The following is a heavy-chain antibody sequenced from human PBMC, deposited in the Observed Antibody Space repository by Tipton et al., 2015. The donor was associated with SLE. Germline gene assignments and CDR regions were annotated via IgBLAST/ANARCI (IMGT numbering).Heavy chain of an antibody. CDR3: ARDGGDWDHDAFDI. D-gene: IGHD2-21*01. V-gene: IGHV6-1*01. Sequence: GLVKPSQTLSLTCAISGDSVSSNSAAAWNWIRQSPSRGLEWLGRTYYRSKWYTDYAESLKSRITIRPDTSKNQVSLQLNSVTPEDTAVYYCARDGGDWDHDAFDIWGQGKMVTVSS. CDR1: GDSVSSNSAAA. CDR2: TYYRSKWYT. J-gene: IGHJ3*02.